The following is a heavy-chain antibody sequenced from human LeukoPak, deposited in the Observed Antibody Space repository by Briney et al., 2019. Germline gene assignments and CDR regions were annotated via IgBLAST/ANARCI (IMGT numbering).Heavy chain of an antibody. V-gene: IGHV4-61*02. CDR2: IYTSGST. D-gene: IGHD3-22*01. Sequence: SQTLSLTCTVSGGSISSGSYYWSWIRQPAGKGLEWIGRIYTSGSTNYNPSLKSRVTISVDTSKNQFSLKLNSVTAADTAVYYCARHMTVTYDAFDLWGQGTMVTVSS. CDR1: GGSISSGSYY. J-gene: IGHJ3*01. CDR3: ARHMTVTYDAFDL.